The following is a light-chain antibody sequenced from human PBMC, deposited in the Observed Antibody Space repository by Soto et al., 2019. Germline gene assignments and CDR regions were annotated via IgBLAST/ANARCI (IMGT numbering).Light chain of an antibody. CDR1: QSISNW. V-gene: IGKV1-5*03. CDR3: QQYNTFPWT. J-gene: IGKJ1*01. Sequence: DIQMTQSPSTLSASVGARVTITCRASQSISNWVAWYQQKPGNAPKLLIYMASTLENGVPPRFRGSGSGTQFTLTINSLQPDDFATYYCQQYNTFPWTFGQGARVEI. CDR2: MAS.